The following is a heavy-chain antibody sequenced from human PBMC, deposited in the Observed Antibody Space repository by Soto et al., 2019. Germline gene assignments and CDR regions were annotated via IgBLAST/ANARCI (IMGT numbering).Heavy chain of an antibody. CDR3: ARGVPGTPGSYYKCHFDD. J-gene: IGHJ4*02. D-gene: IGHD3-10*01. Sequence: QVQLRESGPRLVKPSGTLSLTCAVSGGSISSSYWWTWVRQAPGKGLQWIGEIYHSGITNYNPSLRSRVSMSVDKSNNEFSLSLSSVTAADTAVYYCARGVPGTPGSYYKCHFDDWGQGTLVTVSS. V-gene: IGHV4-4*02. CDR2: IYHSGIT. CDR1: GGSISSSYW.